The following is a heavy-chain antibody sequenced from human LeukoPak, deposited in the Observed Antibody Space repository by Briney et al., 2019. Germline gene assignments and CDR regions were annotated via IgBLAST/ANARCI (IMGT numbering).Heavy chain of an antibody. D-gene: IGHD3-16*01. V-gene: IGHV3-7*01. CDR2: TNQDGSEK. CDR1: GFTFSSYW. CDR3: ARFLGTLLDY. Sequence: PGGSLRLSCAASGFTFSSYWSWVRQAPGKGLEWVANTNQDGSEKYYVDSVKGRFTISRDNAKNSLYLQMNSLRAEDTAVYYCARFLGTLLDYWGQGTLVTVSS. J-gene: IGHJ4*02.